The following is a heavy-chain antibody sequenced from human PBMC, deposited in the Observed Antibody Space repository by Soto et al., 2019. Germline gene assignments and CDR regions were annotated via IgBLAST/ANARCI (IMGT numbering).Heavy chain of an antibody. CDR2: ISYDGSNK. J-gene: IGHJ6*02. CDR3: ANGIGGSSLWHYYGMDV. Sequence: PGGSLRLSCAASGFTFSSYAMHWVRLAPGRGLEWVAVISYDGSNKYYADSVKGRFTISRDNSKNTLYLQMNSLRAEDTAVYYCANGIGGSSLWHYYGMDVWGQGTTVTVSS. V-gene: IGHV3-30*18. D-gene: IGHD6-6*01. CDR1: GFTFSSYA.